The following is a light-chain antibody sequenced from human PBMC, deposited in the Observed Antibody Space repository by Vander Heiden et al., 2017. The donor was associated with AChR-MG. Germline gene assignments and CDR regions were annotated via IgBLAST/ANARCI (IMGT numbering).Light chain of an antibody. V-gene: IGLV2-14*01. CDR2: EVS. CDR3: SSYTSSNTVV. CDR1: SSDIGDYNY. J-gene: IGLJ2*01. Sequence: QSALTQPASVSGSPGQSITISCTGASSDIGDYNYVSWYHQHPGKAPKLMIYEVSNRPSGVSNRFSGSKSGSTASLTISGLQPEDEAYYYCSSYTSSNTVVFDGGTKLTVL.